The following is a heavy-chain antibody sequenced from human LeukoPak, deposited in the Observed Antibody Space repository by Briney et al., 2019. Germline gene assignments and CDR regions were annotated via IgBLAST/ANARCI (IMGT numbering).Heavy chain of an antibody. Sequence: GASVKVSCKASGYTFTSYGISWVRQAPGQGLEWMGWISAYNGNTNYAQKLQGRVTMTTDTSTSTAYMELRSLRSDDTAVYYCARQSGYSYGSAYDAFDIWGQGTMVTVSS. D-gene: IGHD5-18*01. CDR3: ARQSGYSYGSAYDAFDI. CDR1: GYTFTSYG. CDR2: ISAYNGNT. V-gene: IGHV1-18*01. J-gene: IGHJ3*02.